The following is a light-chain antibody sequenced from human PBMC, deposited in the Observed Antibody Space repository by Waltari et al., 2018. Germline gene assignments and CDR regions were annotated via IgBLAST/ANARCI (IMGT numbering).Light chain of an antibody. CDR3: HQCAHSPRT. CDR1: ETVTNNY. CDR2: DTN. V-gene: IGKV3-20*01. J-gene: IGKJ1*01. Sequence: EIVLTQSPGTLSLSPGERATLSCRASETVTNNYLAWFQQKPGQTPRLLIYDTNFRATRVPDRFSGSGSGTDFTLTISRLEPEDFAVYYGHQCAHSPRTFGQGTRVEIK.